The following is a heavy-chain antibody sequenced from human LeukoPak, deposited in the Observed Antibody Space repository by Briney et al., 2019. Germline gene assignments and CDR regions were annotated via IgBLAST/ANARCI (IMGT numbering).Heavy chain of an antibody. D-gene: IGHD3-16*02. J-gene: IGHJ4*02. CDR1: GGSFSGYY. CDR3: ARGCRRYWYDYVWGSYRYTSGHFDY. V-gene: IGHV4-34*01. CDR2: INHSGST. Sequence: SETLSLTCAAYGGSFSGYYWSWIRQPPGKGLEWIGEINHSGSTNYNPSLKSRVTISVDTSKNQFSLKLSSVTAADTAVYYCARGCRRYWYDYVWGSYRYTSGHFDYWGQGTLVTVSS.